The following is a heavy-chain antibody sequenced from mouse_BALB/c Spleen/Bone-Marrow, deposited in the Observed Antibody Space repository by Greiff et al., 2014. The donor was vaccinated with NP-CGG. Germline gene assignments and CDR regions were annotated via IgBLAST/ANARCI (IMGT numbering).Heavy chain of an antibody. V-gene: IGHV1-9*01. Sequence: LVESGAELMKPGASVKISCKATGYTFSSYWIEWVKQRPGHGPEWIGEILPGSGSTNYNEKFKGKATFTADTSSNTAYMQLSSLTSEDSAVYYCARDWDPFAYWGQGTLVTVSA. CDR2: ILPGSGST. D-gene: IGHD4-1*01. CDR3: ARDWDPFAY. CDR1: GYTFSSYW. J-gene: IGHJ3*01.